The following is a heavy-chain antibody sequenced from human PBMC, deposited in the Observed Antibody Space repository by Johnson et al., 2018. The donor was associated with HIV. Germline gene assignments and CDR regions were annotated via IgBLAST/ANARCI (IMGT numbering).Heavy chain of an antibody. Sequence: VQLVESGGGLVQPGGSLRLSCAASGFTFDDYAMHWVRQAPGKGLEWVSGISWNSGSTYYADSVKGRFTISRDNSKNTLYLQMNSLRAEDTAVYYCARGPPTYYYDSSGYYYWSAFDIWGQGTMVTVSS. CDR2: ISWNSGST. CDR3: ARGPPTYYYDSSGYYYWSAFDI. J-gene: IGHJ3*02. CDR1: GFTFDDYA. V-gene: IGHV3-9*01. D-gene: IGHD3-22*01.